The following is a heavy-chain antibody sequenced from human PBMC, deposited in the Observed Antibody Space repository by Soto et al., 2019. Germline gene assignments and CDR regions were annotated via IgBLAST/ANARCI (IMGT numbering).Heavy chain of an antibody. V-gene: IGHV3-21*01. Sequence: EVQLVESVVGLVKPGGSLRLSCAASGFTFSSYSMNWVRQAPGKGLEWVSSISSSSSYIYYADSVKCRFTISRDNAKNSLYLQMNSLRAEDTAVYYCVIERPYGDYDYYYYYMDVWGKGTTVTVSS. D-gene: IGHD4-17*01. CDR3: VIERPYGDYDYYYYYMDV. CDR2: ISSSSSYI. CDR1: GFTFSSYS. J-gene: IGHJ6*03.